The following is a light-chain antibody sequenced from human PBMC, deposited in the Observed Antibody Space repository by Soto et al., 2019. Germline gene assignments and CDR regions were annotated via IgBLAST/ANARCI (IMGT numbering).Light chain of an antibody. Sequence: QSALTQPASVSGSPGQSITISCTGTSSDVGGYNYVSWYQQHPGKAPKLMIYDVSNRPSGVSNRFSGSKSGNTASLTISGLQAEDEADDYCSSYKSSSTLGVFGGGTKLTVL. CDR1: SSDVGGYNY. CDR3: SSYKSSSTLGV. CDR2: DVS. V-gene: IGLV2-14*01. J-gene: IGLJ2*01.